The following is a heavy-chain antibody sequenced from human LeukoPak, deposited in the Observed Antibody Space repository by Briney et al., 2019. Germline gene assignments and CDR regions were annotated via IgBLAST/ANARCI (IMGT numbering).Heavy chain of an antibody. J-gene: IGHJ6*03. V-gene: IGHV5-51*01. CDR3: ARHKGRSSSSPLDYYYYMDV. Sequence: GESLKISCKGSGYSFTNYWIAWVRQMPGKGLEWMGIIYPRDSDTRYSPSFQGQVTISADKSISTAYLQWSSLKASDTAMYYCARHKGRSSSSPLDYYYYMDVWGKGTTVTVSS. CDR1: GYSFTNYW. D-gene: IGHD6-6*01. CDR2: IYPRDSDT.